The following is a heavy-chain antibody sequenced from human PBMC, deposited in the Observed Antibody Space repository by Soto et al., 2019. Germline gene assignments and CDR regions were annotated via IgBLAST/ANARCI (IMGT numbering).Heavy chain of an antibody. V-gene: IGHV3-23*01. D-gene: IGHD1-26*01. CDR1: GFTFGTYA. CDR3: AKWLRGGSFYCDF. J-gene: IGHJ4*02. Sequence: PGGSLRLSCQASGFTFGTYAMSWVRQAPGKGLEWVALVQSNHVTYYADSARGRFTVSRDNSKTAVYLQMDSLRVEDTALYYCAKWLRGGSFYCDFWGQGAMVTVSS. CDR2: VQSNHVT.